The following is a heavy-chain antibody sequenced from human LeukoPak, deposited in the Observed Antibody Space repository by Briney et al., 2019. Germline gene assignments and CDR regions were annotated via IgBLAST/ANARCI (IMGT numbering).Heavy chain of an antibody. Sequence: GGSLRLSCVASGFSFSTYSMNWVRQAPGKGLEWVSYINNSSSTIYYADSVKGRFTISRDNAKNSLYLQMNSLKAEDTAVYYCARGVPAAIGYFQHWGQGTLVTVSS. CDR3: ARGVPAAIGYFQH. CDR2: INNSSSTI. CDR1: GFSFSTYS. J-gene: IGHJ1*01. V-gene: IGHV3-48*01. D-gene: IGHD2-2*02.